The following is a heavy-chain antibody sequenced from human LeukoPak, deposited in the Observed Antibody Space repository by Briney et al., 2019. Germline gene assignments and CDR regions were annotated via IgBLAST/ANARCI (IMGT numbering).Heavy chain of an antibody. J-gene: IGHJ4*02. CDR3: ASGPQLVQMGY. CDR2: IYRGGST. CDR1: GFTVSSNY. V-gene: IGHV3-53*01. Sequence: GGSLRLSCAASGFTVSSNYMSWVRQAPGKGLEWVSLIYRGGSTYYADSVKGRFTISRDNSKNTVYLQMNSLRAEDTAMYYCASGPQLVQMGYWGQGTLVTVSS. D-gene: IGHD6-13*01.